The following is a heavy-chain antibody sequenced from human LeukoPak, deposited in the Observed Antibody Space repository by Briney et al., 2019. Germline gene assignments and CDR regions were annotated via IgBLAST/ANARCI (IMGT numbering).Heavy chain of an antibody. J-gene: IGHJ4*02. CDR3: ARKGLYSGSYIDY. CDR2: IYYSGST. CDR1: GGSISSSSYY. Sequence: SETLSLTCTVSGGSISSSSYYWGWIRQPPGKGLEWIGSIYYSGSTYYNPSLKSRVTISVDTSKNQFSLKLSSVTAADTAVYYCARKGLYSGSYIDYWGQGTLVTVSS. V-gene: IGHV4-39*07. D-gene: IGHD1-26*01.